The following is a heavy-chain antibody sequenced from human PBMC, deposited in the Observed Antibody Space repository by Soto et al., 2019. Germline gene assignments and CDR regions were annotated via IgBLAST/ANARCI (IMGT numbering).Heavy chain of an antibody. J-gene: IGHJ3*02. CDR1: GDSSSSGDYY. CDR2: IYSSGST. Sequence: PSETLSLTFTVSGDSSSSGDYYWSWIRQPPGKGLEWIGYIYSSGSTYYNPSPKSRVTISVDRSKNQFSLKLSSVTAADTAVYYCARTPDIWGQGTMVTVSS. CDR3: ARTPDI. V-gene: IGHV4-30-4*01.